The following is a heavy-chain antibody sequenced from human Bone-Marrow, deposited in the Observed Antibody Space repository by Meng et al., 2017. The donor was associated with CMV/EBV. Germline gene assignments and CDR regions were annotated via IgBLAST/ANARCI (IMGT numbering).Heavy chain of an antibody. J-gene: IGHJ4*02. CDR3: AKGPIFGYPIDY. CDR1: GFTFSGYA. V-gene: IGHV3-23*01. CDR2: ISGSGGST. Sequence: GESLKISCAASGFTFSGYAMSWVRQAPGKGLEWVSAISGSGGSTYYADSVKGRFTISRDNSKNTLYLHMNSLRAEDTAVYYCAKGPIFGYPIDYWGQGTLVTVSS. D-gene: IGHD3-3*01.